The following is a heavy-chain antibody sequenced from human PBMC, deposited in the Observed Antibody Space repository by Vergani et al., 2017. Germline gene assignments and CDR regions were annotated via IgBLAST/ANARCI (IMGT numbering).Heavy chain of an antibody. D-gene: IGHD6-19*01. J-gene: IGHJ4*02. V-gene: IGHV4-31*11. CDR2: IYYSGST. CDR3: ARGGRQWLGRTYFDY. CDR1: GGSISSGGYY. Sequence: QVQLQESGPGLVKPSQTLSLTCAVSGGSISSGGYYWSWIRQHPGKGLEWIGYIYYSGSTYYNPSLKSRVTISVDTSKNQFSLKLSSVTAADTAVYYCARGGRQWLGRTYFDYWGQGTLVTVSS.